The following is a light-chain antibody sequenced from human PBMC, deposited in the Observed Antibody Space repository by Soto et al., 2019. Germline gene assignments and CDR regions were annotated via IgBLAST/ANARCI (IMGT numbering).Light chain of an antibody. Sequence: QSVMTQPPSVSGAPGQRVTISCTGNNFNIGADFDVHWYQQPPGTAPKLIIYEASNRPSGVPDRFSGSKSGNTASLTISGLQAADEADYYCSLYTSENTYVFGTGTKVTVL. CDR3: SLYTSENTYV. CDR1: NFNIGADFD. V-gene: IGLV1-40*01. J-gene: IGLJ1*01. CDR2: EAS.